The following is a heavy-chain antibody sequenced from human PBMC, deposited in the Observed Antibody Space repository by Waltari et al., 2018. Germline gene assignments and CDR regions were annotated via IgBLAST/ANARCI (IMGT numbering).Heavy chain of an antibody. D-gene: IGHD6-13*01. CDR2: INHSGST. CDR3: ARGREQQLVPSPLDY. J-gene: IGHJ4*02. CDR1: GGSFSGYY. V-gene: IGHV4-34*01. Sequence: QVQLQQWGAGLLKPSETLSLTCAVYGGSFSGYYWSWIRQPPGKGLEWIGEINHSGSTNYNPYLKSRVTISVDTSKNQFSLKLSSVTAADTAVYYCARGREQQLVPSPLDYWGQGTLVTVSS.